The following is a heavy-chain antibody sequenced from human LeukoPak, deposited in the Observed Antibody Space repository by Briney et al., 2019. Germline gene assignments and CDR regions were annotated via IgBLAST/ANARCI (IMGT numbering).Heavy chain of an antibody. D-gene: IGHD6-6*01. CDR3: AKAGPRYSSSSDPSQFFDY. V-gene: IGHV3-33*06. CDR2: IWYDGSNK. J-gene: IGHJ4*02. Sequence: PGRSLRLSCAASGFTFSSYGMHWVRQAPGKGLEWVAVIWYDGSNKYYADSVKGRFTISRDNSKNTLYLQMNSLRAEDTAVYYCAKAGPRYSSSSDPSQFFDYWGQGTLVTVS. CDR1: GFTFSSYG.